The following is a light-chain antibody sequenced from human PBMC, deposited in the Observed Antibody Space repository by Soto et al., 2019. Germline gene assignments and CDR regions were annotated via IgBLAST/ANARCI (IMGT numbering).Light chain of an antibody. V-gene: IGKV3-15*01. Sequence: MMMTQSPATLSVSPGERVTLSCRTSHSVNSHVAWYQQKPGQAPRLLLYGASTRATGIPVRFSGSGFGTEFTLTISSLQSEDFATYYCQQSYNVPPVTFGGGTKVEVK. CDR3: QQSYNVPPVT. CDR2: GAS. CDR1: HSVNSH. J-gene: IGKJ4*01.